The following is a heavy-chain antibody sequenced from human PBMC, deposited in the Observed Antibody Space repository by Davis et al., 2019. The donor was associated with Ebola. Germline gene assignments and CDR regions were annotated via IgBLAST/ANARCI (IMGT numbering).Heavy chain of an antibody. V-gene: IGHV4-34*01. J-gene: IGHJ4*02. CDR2: INHSGST. D-gene: IGHD4-17*01. CDR3: ARGGAKVTTNFDY. Sequence: MPSETLSLTCAVYGGSFSGYYWSWIRQPPGKRLEWIGEINHSGSTNYNPSLKSRVTISVDTSKNQFSLKLSSVTAAETAVYYCARGGAKVTTNFDYWGQGTLVTVSS. CDR1: GGSFSGYY.